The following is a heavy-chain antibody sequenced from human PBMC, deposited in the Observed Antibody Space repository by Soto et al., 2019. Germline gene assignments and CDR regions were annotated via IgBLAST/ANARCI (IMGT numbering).Heavy chain of an antibody. CDR1: GGSITSHY. Sequence: SETLSLTCSVSGGSITSHYCSWFRQPPGKGLEWIGYIHHSGSTSYNPSLKSRVTMSVDTSKNHFSLKVNSVTAADTALYYCARQGFGQLNGLVAVWGPGTTVTVSS. J-gene: IGHJ6*02. D-gene: IGHD3-10*01. CDR3: ARQGFGQLNGLVAV. CDR2: IHHSGST. V-gene: IGHV4-59*08.